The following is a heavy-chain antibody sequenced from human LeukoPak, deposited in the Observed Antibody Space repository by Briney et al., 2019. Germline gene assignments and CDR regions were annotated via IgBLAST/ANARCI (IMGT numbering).Heavy chain of an antibody. CDR2: ISYDGSNK. Sequence: QPGRSLRLSCAASGFTFSSYAMHWVRQAPGKGLEWVAVISYDGSNKYYADSVKGRFTISRDNSKNTLYLQMNSLRAEDTAVYYCAADDAFDIWGQGTMVTVSS. CDR3: AADDAFDI. CDR1: GFTFSSYA. J-gene: IGHJ3*02. V-gene: IGHV3-30*04.